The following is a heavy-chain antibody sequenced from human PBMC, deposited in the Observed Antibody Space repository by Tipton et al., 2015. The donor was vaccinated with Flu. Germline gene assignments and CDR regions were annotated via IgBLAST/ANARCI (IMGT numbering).Heavy chain of an antibody. CDR3: ARPLNEDYGAYPPYVDI. CDR1: GYTFTSYW. J-gene: IGHJ3*02. Sequence: QLVQSGAEVKKPGESLKISCKGSGYTFTSYWIGWVRQMPGKGLEWMGIIYPGDSDTRYSPSFQGQVTISADKSISTAYLQWISLKASATAMYYCARPLNEDYGAYPPYVDIWGQGTMVTVSS. D-gene: IGHD4-17*01. CDR2: IYPGDSDT. V-gene: IGHV5-51*01.